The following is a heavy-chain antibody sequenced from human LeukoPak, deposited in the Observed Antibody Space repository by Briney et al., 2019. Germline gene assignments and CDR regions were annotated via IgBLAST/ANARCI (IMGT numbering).Heavy chain of an antibody. J-gene: IGHJ4*02. CDR2: ISSGDDT. CDR3: AKGISSSHYGGSDC. V-gene: IGHV3-23*01. Sequence: PGGSLRLSCAASGFTFSSYAMNWVRQAPGKGLEGVAAISSGDDTFYGDSVKGRFTISRDSSKNTLYLQMNSLRAEDTAIYYCAKGISSSHYGGSDCWGQGTLVTVSS. CDR1: GFTFSSYA. D-gene: IGHD2-2*01.